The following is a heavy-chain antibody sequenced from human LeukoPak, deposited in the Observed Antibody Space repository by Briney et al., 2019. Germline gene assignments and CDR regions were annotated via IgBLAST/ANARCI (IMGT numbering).Heavy chain of an antibody. CDR2: IKQDGSEK. CDR1: GFTFSSYW. D-gene: IGHD2-2*01. J-gene: IGHJ6*03. V-gene: IGHV3-7*01. CDR3: ARGGSQVGYCSSTSCYFNYYYYYMDV. Sequence: GGSLRLSCAASGFTFSSYWMSWVRQAPGKGLEWVANIKQDGSEKYYVDSVKGRFTISRDNAKNSLYLQMNSLRAEDTAVYYCARGGSQVGYCSSTSCYFNYYYYYMDVWGKGTTVTVSS.